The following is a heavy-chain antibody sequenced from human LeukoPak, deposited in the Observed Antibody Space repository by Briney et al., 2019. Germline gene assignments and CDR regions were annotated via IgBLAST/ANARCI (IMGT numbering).Heavy chain of an antibody. Sequence: GGSLRLSCAASGFTVSSTYMSWVRQAPGKGLEWVSVIYSGGSTYYADSVKGRFTISRDNSKNTLYLQMNSLRAEDTAVYYCARDRLYSSSSEDYWGQGTLFTASS. D-gene: IGHD6-6*01. V-gene: IGHV3-53*01. CDR2: IYSGGST. CDR3: ARDRLYSSSSEDY. CDR1: GFTVSSTY. J-gene: IGHJ4*02.